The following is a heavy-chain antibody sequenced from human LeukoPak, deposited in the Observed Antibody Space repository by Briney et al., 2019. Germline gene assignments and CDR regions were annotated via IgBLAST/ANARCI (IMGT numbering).Heavy chain of an antibody. J-gene: IGHJ4*02. V-gene: IGHV1-18*01. Sequence: SWVRQAPGQGLEWMGWISAYNGNTNYAQKLQGRVTMTTDTSTSTAYMELRSLRSDDTAVYYCARDDAGGSCYWSQGTLVTVSS. CDR3: ARDDAGGSCY. D-gene: IGHD2-15*01. CDR2: ISAYNGNT.